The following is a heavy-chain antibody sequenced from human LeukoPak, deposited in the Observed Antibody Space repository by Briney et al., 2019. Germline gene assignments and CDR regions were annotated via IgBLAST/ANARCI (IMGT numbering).Heavy chain of an antibody. J-gene: IGHJ5*02. V-gene: IGHV1-18*01. D-gene: IGHD2-2*01. CDR3: ARPVTGVPGPQNVHNWFDP. Sequence: ASVKVSCKASGYTFTSYGISWVRQAPGQGLEWMGWISAYNGNTNYAQKLQGRVTMTTDTSTSTAYMELRSLRSDDTAVYYCARPVTGVPGPQNVHNWFDPWGQGTLVTVSS. CDR1: GYTFTSYG. CDR2: ISAYNGNT.